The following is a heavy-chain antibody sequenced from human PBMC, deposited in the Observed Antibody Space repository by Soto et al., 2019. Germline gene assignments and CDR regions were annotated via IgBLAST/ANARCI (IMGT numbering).Heavy chain of an antibody. CDR2: ISYDGSKE. V-gene: IGHV3-30*18. CDR3: AKDLRLWSKDYYYYGMDV. J-gene: IGHJ6*02. CDR1: GFTFSSYG. D-gene: IGHD5-18*01. Sequence: QVQLVESGGGVVQPGRSLRLSCAASGFTFSSYGMHWVRQAPGKGLEWVAVISYDGSKEFYADPVKGRFTISRDNSKNTLYLQMNSLRAEDTAVYYLAKDLRLWSKDYYYYGMDVWGQGTTVTVSS.